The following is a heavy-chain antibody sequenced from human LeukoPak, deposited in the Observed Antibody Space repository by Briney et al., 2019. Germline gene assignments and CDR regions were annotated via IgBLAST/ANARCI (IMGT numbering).Heavy chain of an antibody. V-gene: IGHV4-39*01. Sequence: SETLSLTCTVPGGSVSSSDYYWGWIRQPPGKGLEWIGSIYYSGDTYYNPSLKSRVTISVDTSKSQFSLNPNSVTAADTAVYYCARGSRGNYYYNYMDVWGKGTTVTVSS. CDR1: GGSVSSSDYY. J-gene: IGHJ6*03. CDR3: ARGSRGNYYYNYMDV. D-gene: IGHD3-10*01. CDR2: IYYSGDT.